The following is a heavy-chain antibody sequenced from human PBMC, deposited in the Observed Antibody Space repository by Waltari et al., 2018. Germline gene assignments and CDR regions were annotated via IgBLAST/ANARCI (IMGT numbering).Heavy chain of an antibody. CDR2: IRYDGSNK. J-gene: IGHJ6*02. V-gene: IGHV3-30*02. Sequence: QVQLVESGGGVVQPGGSLRLSWAASGLTFSSYGMHWVRPAPGKGLEWVAFIRYDGSNKYYADSVKGRFTISRDNSKNTLYLQMNSLRAEDTAVYYCATMVRGKYYYYGMDVWGQGTTVTVSS. D-gene: IGHD3-10*01. CDR1: GLTFSSYG. CDR3: ATMVRGKYYYYGMDV.